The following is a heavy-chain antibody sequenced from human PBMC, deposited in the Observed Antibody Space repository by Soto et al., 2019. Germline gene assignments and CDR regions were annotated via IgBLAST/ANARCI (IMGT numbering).Heavy chain of an antibody. CDR2: IYYSGST. CDR1: GGSISSGGYY. Sequence: KSSETLSLTCTVSGGSISSGGYYWSWIRQHPGKGLEWIGYIYYSGSTYYNPSLKSRVTISVDTSKNQFSLKLSSVTAADTAVYYCASSLGDSPYDSSGYYGRHPHFDYWGQGTLVTVSS. J-gene: IGHJ4*02. CDR3: ASSLGDSPYDSSGYYGRHPHFDY. V-gene: IGHV4-31*03. D-gene: IGHD3-22*01.